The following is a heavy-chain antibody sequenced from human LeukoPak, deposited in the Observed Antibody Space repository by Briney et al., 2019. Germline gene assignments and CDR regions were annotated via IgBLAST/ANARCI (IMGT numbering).Heavy chain of an antibody. D-gene: IGHD6-13*01. J-gene: IGHJ2*01. V-gene: IGHV3-20*04. CDR2: INWNGGST. Sequence: GGSLRLSCAASGFTFDDYGMSWVRQAPGKGLEWVSGINWNGGSTGYADSVKGRFTISRDNAKNSLYLQMNSLRAKDTAVYYCARDVGGSWGSSWYWYFDLWGRGTLVTVSS. CDR3: ARDVGGSWGSSWYWYFDL. CDR1: GFTFDDYG.